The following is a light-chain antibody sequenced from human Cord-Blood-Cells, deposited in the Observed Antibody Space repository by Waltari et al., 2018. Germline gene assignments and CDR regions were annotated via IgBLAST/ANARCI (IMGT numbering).Light chain of an antibody. CDR3: QQYGSSLPYT. Sequence: EIVLTQSPGTLSLSPGERATLSCRTSQSVSSSYLAWYQQKPGQAPRLLIYGASSRATGIPYRFSGSGSGTDFTLTISRLEPEDFAVYYCQQYGSSLPYTFGQGTKLEIK. CDR1: QSVSSSY. CDR2: GAS. V-gene: IGKV3-20*01. J-gene: IGKJ2*01.